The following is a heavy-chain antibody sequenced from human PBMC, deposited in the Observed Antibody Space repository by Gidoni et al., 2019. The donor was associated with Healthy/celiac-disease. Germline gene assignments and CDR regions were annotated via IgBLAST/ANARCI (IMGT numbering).Heavy chain of an antibody. CDR1: GFTFSSYG. D-gene: IGHD1-26*01. Sequence: QVQLVESGGGVVQPGRSLRLSCAASGFTFSSYGMHWVRQAPGKGLAWVAVIWYDGSNKYYADSVKGRFTISRDNSKNTLYLQMNSLRAEDTAVYYCARGEWELLGYYFDYWGQGTLVTVSS. CDR3: ARGEWELLGYYFDY. CDR2: IWYDGSNK. J-gene: IGHJ4*02. V-gene: IGHV3-33*01.